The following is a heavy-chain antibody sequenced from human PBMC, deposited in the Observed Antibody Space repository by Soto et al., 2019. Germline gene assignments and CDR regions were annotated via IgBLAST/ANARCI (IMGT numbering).Heavy chain of an antibody. CDR1: GGSISSYY. CDR3: AREVRQTAGRINYYYYYMDV. J-gene: IGHJ6*03. V-gene: IGHV4-59*01. CDR2: IYYSGST. Sequence: SETLSLTCTVSGGSISSYYWSWIRQPPGKGLEWIGYIYYSGSTNYNHSLKSRVTISVDTSKNQFSLKLSSVTAADTAVYYCAREVRQTAGRINYYYYYMDVWGKGTTVTVSS. D-gene: IGHD6-13*01.